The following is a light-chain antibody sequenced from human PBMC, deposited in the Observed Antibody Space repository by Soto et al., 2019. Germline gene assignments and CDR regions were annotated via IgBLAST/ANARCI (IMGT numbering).Light chain of an antibody. V-gene: IGLV2-14*03. Sequence: GTSSDVGGYNYVSWYQQHPGKAPKLMIYDVSNRPLGVSNRFSGSKSGNTDSLPISGLQAEDAADYYCSSFTSSSTYACESGTKVTGL. J-gene: IGLJ1*01. CDR1: SSDVGGYNY. CDR2: DVS. CDR3: SSFTSSSTYA.